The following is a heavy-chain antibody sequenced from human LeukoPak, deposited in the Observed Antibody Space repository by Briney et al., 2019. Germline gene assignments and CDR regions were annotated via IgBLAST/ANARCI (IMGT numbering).Heavy chain of an antibody. CDR1: GFTFSSYG. Sequence: GGSLRLSCAASGFTFSSYGMHWVRQAPGKGLEGGAVIWYDGSNKYYADSVKGRFTISRDNSKNTLYLQMNSLRAEDTAVYYCARDPGSFVVVPAAMGDYWGQGTLVTVSS. D-gene: IGHD2-2*01. CDR3: ARDPGSFVVVPAAMGDY. CDR2: IWYDGSNK. V-gene: IGHV3-33*01. J-gene: IGHJ4*02.